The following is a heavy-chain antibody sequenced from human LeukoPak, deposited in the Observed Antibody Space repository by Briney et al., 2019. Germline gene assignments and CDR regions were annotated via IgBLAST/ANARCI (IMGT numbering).Heavy chain of an antibody. J-gene: IGHJ4*02. Sequence: ASVKVSCKASGYTFTGYYMHWVRQAPGQGLEWMGWINPNSGGTNYAQRFQGRVTMTRDTSISTAYMELSRLRSDDTAVYYCARSIAVAGTWDPFDYWGQGTLVTVSS. CDR2: INPNSGGT. CDR3: ARSIAVAGTWDPFDY. V-gene: IGHV1-2*02. CDR1: GYTFTGYY. D-gene: IGHD6-19*01.